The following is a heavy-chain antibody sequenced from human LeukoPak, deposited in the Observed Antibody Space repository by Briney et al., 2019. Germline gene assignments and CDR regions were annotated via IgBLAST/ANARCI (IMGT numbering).Heavy chain of an antibody. CDR1: GGTFSSYA. CDR3: ARAPVGSSPFYWYFDL. V-gene: IGHV1-69*01. CDR2: IIPIFGTA. D-gene: IGHD2-2*01. Sequence: GSSVKVSCKASGGTFSSYAISWMRQAPGQGLEWMGGIIPIFGTANYAQKFQGRVTITADESTSTAYMELSSLRSEDTAVYYCARAPVGSSPFYWYFDLWGRGTLVTVSS. J-gene: IGHJ2*01.